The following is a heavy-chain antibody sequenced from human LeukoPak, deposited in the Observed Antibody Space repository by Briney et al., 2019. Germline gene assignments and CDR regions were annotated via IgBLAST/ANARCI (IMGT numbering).Heavy chain of an antibody. CDR1: GFPFSSYW. J-gene: IGHJ4*02. CDR2: IKQDGSKK. CDR3: TRVGYIDEGIDY. Sequence: GGSLRLSCVASGFPFSSYWMTWVRQAPGKGLEWVANIKQDGSKKSYVDSVKGRFTISRDNAKNSLYLQMNSLRAEDTAIYYCTRVGYIDEGIDYWGREPWSPSPQ. V-gene: IGHV3-7*04. D-gene: IGHD5-24*01.